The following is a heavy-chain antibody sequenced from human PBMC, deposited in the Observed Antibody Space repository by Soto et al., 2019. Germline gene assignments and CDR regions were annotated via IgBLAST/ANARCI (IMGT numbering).Heavy chain of an antibody. CDR3: AREASSGYRDY. J-gene: IGHJ4*02. CDR2: FSSSSSHI. D-gene: IGHD3-22*01. Sequence: FSSSSSHIYYADSVKGRFTISRDNAKNSLYLQMNSLRAEDTAVYYCAREASSGYRDYWGQGTLVTVSS. V-gene: IGHV3-21*01.